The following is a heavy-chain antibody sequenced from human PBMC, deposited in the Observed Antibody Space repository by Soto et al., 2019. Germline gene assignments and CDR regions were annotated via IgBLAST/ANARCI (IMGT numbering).Heavy chain of an antibody. V-gene: IGHV1-2*02. J-gene: IGHJ4*02. Sequence: ASVKVSCKASGYTLTSYHMDWVRQAPGQGLEWMGWINPNSGGTNYAQKFQGRVAMTRDTSISTAYMELSRLRSDDTAVYYCARLTVPLDIVVLPAASFDFWGQGALVTVSS. CDR2: INPNSGGT. D-gene: IGHD2-2*01. CDR1: GYTLTSYH. CDR3: ARLTVPLDIVVLPAASFDF.